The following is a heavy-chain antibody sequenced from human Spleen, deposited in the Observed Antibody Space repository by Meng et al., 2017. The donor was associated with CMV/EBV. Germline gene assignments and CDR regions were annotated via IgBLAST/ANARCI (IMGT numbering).Heavy chain of an antibody. V-gene: IGHV3-13*01. CDR1: GFSLIDHG. CDR3: ARGLGGGWSGFDP. Sequence: CASSGFSLIDHGVFWVRRDTGKGLGWVSAITTGGHTFYPDSVKGRFTIYRENAKNSLHLQMSSLSAEDTATYYCARGLGGGWSGFDPWGQGTLVTVSS. D-gene: IGHD6-19*01. CDR2: ITTGGHT. J-gene: IGHJ5*02.